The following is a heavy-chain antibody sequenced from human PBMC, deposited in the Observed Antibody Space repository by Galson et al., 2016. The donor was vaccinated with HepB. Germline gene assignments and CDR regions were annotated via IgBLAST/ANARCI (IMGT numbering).Heavy chain of an antibody. Sequence: LSLTCTVSGGSISSFYWSCIRKPPGKGLEWIASVHYSGSTHYNPSLKSRVTISVDTSKNQFSLKLSSVTAADTAVYYCARGGWFGEPFFDYWGQGTLVTVSS. J-gene: IGHJ4*02. V-gene: IGHV4-59*01. CDR2: VHYSGST. CDR3: ARGGWFGEPFFDY. CDR1: GGSISSFY. D-gene: IGHD3-10*01.